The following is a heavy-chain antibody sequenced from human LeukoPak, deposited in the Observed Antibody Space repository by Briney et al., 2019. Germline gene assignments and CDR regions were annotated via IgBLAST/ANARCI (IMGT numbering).Heavy chain of an antibody. V-gene: IGHV4-39*07. D-gene: IGHD3-16*01. Sequence: SETLSLTCTVSGGSISSSSYYWGWIRQPPGKGLEWIGSIYYSGSTYYNPSLKSRVTISVDTSKNQFSLKLSSVTAADTAVYYCAREFWVARRGFDYWGQGTLVTVSS. CDR2: IYYSGST. CDR1: GGSISSSSYY. J-gene: IGHJ4*02. CDR3: AREFWVARRGFDY.